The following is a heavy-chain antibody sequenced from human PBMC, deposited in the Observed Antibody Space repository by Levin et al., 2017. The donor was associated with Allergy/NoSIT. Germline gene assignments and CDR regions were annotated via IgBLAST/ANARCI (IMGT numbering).Heavy chain of an antibody. D-gene: IGHD3-10*01. V-gene: IGHV3-74*03. J-gene: IGHJ4*02. CDR2: INKDATYT. CDR3: TARYGSGGYLIDY. CDR1: GFTFSNYW. Sequence: PGGSLRLSCAASGFTFSNYWMHWVRQAPGKGLVWVSRINKDATYTAYADSVKGRFTISRDNAKNTPYLQMNSLGAEATAVYYCTARYGSGGYLIDYWGQGTLVTVSA.